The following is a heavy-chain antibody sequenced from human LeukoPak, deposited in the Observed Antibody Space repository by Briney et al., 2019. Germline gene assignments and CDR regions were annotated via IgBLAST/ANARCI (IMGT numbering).Heavy chain of an antibody. CDR2: IYASGSI. V-gene: IGHV4-4*07. D-gene: IGHD2-15*01. Sequence: SETLSLTCSVSGGSITNFFWTWIREPAGKGLEYIGRIYASGSIDYNPSLKSRVTMSVDTSNNQFSLNLTSVTAADTALYFCARSARFNYFYMDVWGKGTSVTVSS. J-gene: IGHJ6*03. CDR3: ARSARFNYFYMDV. CDR1: GGSITNFF.